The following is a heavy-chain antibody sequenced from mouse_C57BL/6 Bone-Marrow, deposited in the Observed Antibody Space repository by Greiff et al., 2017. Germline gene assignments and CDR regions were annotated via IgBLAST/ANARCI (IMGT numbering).Heavy chain of an antibody. D-gene: IGHD2-3*01. Sequence: QVQLQQSGAELVKPGASVKLSCKASGYTFTSYWMKWVKQRPGQGLEWIGEIDPADGYTNYNQKFKGKATLTVDTSSSTAYMQLSSLTSEDSAVYYYAMSDGYHWGRGNTLRVS. V-gene: IGHV1-50*01. CDR3: AMSDGYH. J-gene: IGHJ2*01. CDR2: IDPADGYT. CDR1: GYTFTSYW.